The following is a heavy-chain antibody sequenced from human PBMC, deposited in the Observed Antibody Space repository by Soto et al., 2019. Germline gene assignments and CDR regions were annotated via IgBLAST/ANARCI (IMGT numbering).Heavy chain of an antibody. J-gene: IGHJ4*02. CDR3: ALWPTYSSSWQPFDY. D-gene: IGHD6-13*01. Sequence: PSETLSLTCTVSGGSISSSSYYWGWIRQPPGKGLEWIGSIYYSGSTYYNPSLKSRVTISVDTSKNQFSLKLSSVTAADTAVYYCALWPTYSSSWQPFDYWGQGTLATVSS. V-gene: IGHV4-39*01. CDR1: GGSISSSSYY. CDR2: IYYSGST.